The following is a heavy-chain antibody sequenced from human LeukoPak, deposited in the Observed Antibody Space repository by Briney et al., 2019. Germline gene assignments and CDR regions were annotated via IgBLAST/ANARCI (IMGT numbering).Heavy chain of an antibody. D-gene: IGHD1-1*01. J-gene: IGHJ4*02. CDR3: AKGYSYYFDY. Sequence: GGSLRLSCAASGFTFSTYDIHWVRQAPGKGLEWVAFIRYDGSNKYYADSVKGRFTISRDNSKNTLYLRMNSLRAEDTAVYYCAKGYSYYFDYWGQGTLVTVSS. V-gene: IGHV3-30*02. CDR1: GFTFSTYD. CDR2: IRYDGSNK.